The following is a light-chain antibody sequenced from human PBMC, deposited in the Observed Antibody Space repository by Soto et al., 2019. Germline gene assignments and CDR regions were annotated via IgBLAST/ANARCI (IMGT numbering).Light chain of an antibody. J-gene: IGLJ3*02. CDR1: TGAVTSGYY. CDR3: LLYYGGAQWV. CDR2: SIS. V-gene: IGLV7-43*01. Sequence: TVVTQEPSLTVSPGGTVTLTCASSTGAVTSGYYPNWFQQKPGQAPRALIYSISNKYSWTPARFSGSLLGGKAALTLSGVQPEDEAEYYCLLYYGGAQWVFGGGTKLTVL.